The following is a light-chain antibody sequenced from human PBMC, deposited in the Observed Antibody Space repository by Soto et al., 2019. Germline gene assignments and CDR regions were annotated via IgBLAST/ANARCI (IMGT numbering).Light chain of an antibody. CDR2: DAS. Sequence: DIQMTQSPSTLSASVGDRVTITCWASYSISSWLAWYQQRPGRAPKLLIYDASTLETGVPSRFSGGGSGTEFSLTITSLQPDDFAVYYCQQYGSSPPSSTFGQGTRLEI. CDR1: YSISSW. V-gene: IGKV1-5*01. J-gene: IGKJ5*01. CDR3: QQYGSSPPSST.